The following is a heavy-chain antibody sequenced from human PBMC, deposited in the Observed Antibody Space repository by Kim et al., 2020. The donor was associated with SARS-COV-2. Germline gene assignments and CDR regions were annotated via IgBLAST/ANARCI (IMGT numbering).Heavy chain of an antibody. CDR3: ARSKWAAAGLAFDY. J-gene: IGHJ4*02. D-gene: IGHD6-13*01. CDR1: GGSVSSGSYY. Sequence: SETLSLTCTVSGGSVSSGSYYWSWIRQPPGKGLEWIGYIYYSGSTNYNPSLKSRVTISVDTSKNQFSLKLSSVTAADTAVYYCARSKWAAAGLAFDYWGQGTLVTVSS. CDR2: IYYSGST. V-gene: IGHV4-61*01.